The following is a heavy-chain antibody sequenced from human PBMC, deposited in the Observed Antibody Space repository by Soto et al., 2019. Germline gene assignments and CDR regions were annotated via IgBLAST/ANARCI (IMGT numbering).Heavy chain of an antibody. CDR3: PKYAGLSTGVLFHFVS. V-gene: IGHV3-23*01. D-gene: IGHD2-21*01. CDR1: GFTLSTYA. J-gene: IGHJ4*02. CDR2: HSGSGGTT. Sequence: GGSLRLSCTASGFTLSTYAMSWVRQAPGKGLEWVSSHSGSGGTTSYSVSVKGRFTISRDNSKNSLYLQMTNLRGEDTAVHYCPKYAGLSTGVLFHFVSWGQGTPVTVSS.